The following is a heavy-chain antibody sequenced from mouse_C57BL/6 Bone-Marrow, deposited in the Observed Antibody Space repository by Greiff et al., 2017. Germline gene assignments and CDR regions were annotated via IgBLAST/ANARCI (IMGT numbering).Heavy chain of an antibody. CDR3: TTDCYGSRGDY. D-gene: IGHD1-1*01. V-gene: IGHV14-4*01. J-gene: IGHJ2*01. CDR2: IDPENGDT. Sequence: EVQGVESGAELVRPGASVKLSCTASGFNIKDDYMHWVKQRPEQGLEWIGWIDPENGDTEYASKFQGKATITADTSSNTAYLQLSSLTSEDTAVDYCTTDCYGSRGDYWGQGTTLTVSS. CDR1: GFNIKDDY.